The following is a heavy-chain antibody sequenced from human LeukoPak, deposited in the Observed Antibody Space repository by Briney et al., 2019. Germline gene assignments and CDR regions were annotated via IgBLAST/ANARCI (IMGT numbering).Heavy chain of an antibody. CDR2: ISYEGSNK. J-gene: IGHJ4*02. D-gene: IGHD3-10*01. V-gene: IGHV3-30*04. CDR1: EVTFSSYA. Sequence: PGESLRLSCAPSEVTFSSYAMHWVPQAPGKGLEWGAVISYEGSNKYYADSVKGRFTISRDNSKNTLYLQMNSLRGDDTALYYCAKRGDSGSYLYCDNWDRGTLVSVSS. CDR3: AKRGDSGSYLYCDN.